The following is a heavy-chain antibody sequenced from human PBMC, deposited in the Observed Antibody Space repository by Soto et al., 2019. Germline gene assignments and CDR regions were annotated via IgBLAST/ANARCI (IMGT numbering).Heavy chain of an antibody. CDR2: IYYSGST. CDR3: AREGSGYESYYFDY. CDR1: GGSISSYY. Sequence: SETLSLTCTVSGGSISSYYWSWIRQPPGKGLEWIGYIYYSGSTNYNPSLKSRVTISVDTSKNQFSLKLSSVTAADTAVYYCAREGSGYESYYFDYWGQGTLVTVSS. V-gene: IGHV4-59*01. D-gene: IGHD5-12*01. J-gene: IGHJ4*02.